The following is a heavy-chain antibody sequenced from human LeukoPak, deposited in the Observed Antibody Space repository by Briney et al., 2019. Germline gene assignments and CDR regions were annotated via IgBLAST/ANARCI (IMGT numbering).Heavy chain of an antibody. CDR2: IYYSGST. V-gene: IGHV4-59*12. CDR3: AREDWNSNWFDP. CDR1: GGSIGTYH. J-gene: IGHJ5*02. D-gene: IGHD1-7*01. Sequence: SETLSLTCSVSGGSIGTYHWSWIRQPPGKGLEWIGYIYYSGSTYYNPSLKSRVTISVDTSKNQFSLKLSSVTAADTAVYYCAREDWNSNWFDPWGQGTLVTVSS.